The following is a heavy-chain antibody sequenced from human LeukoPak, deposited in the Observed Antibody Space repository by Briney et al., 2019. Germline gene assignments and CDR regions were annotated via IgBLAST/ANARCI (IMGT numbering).Heavy chain of an antibody. Sequence: GGSLRLSCAASGFTFDDYGMSWVRQAPGKGLEWVSGINWNGGSTGYADSVKGRFTISRDNAKNSLFLQMNSLRAEDTAVYYCARDFAREFTIDYWGQGTLVTVSS. CDR2: INWNGGST. D-gene: IGHD3-10*01. J-gene: IGHJ4*02. CDR3: ARDFAREFTIDY. V-gene: IGHV3-20*04. CDR1: GFTFDDYG.